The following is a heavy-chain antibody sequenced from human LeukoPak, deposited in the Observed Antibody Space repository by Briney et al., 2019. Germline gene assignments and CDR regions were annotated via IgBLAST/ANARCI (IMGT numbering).Heavy chain of an antibody. D-gene: IGHD3-10*01. CDR1: GGSINSYY. Sequence: SETLSLTCSVSGGSINSYYWSWIRQPPGKGLEWIGYIYYRGSTNYNPSLKSRVAISVDTSKNQFFLNVSSVTAADTAVYYCARHFAGIGYYFDFWGQGTLVTVSS. CDR3: ARHFAGIGYYFDF. J-gene: IGHJ4*02. CDR2: IYYRGST. V-gene: IGHV4-59*08.